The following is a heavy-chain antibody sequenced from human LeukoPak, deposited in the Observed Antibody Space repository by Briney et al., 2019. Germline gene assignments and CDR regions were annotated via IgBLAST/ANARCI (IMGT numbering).Heavy chain of an antibody. Sequence: GGSLRLSCAASGFTFSTYTMNWVRQAPGKGLEWVSSISSSSSYIYYADSVKGRFTISRDNAKNSLYLQMNSLRAEDTAVYYCARAGDQLLGGDFDYWGQGTLVTVSS. V-gene: IGHV3-21*01. CDR3: ARAGDQLLGGDFDY. D-gene: IGHD2-2*01. CDR1: GFTFSTYT. J-gene: IGHJ4*02. CDR2: ISSSSSYI.